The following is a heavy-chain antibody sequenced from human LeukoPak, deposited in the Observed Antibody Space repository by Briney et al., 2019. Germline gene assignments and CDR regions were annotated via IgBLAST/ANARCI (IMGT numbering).Heavy chain of an antibody. Sequence: SETLSLTCAVYGGSFSGYYWSWIRQPPGKGLEWIGEINHSGSTNYNPSLKSRVTISVDTSKNQFSLKLSSVTAADTAVYYCARGRGNLMRIAAAGRPARPYFDYWGQGTLVTVSS. D-gene: IGHD6-13*01. CDR1: GGSFSGYY. V-gene: IGHV4-34*01. CDR3: ARGRGNLMRIAAAGRPARPYFDY. J-gene: IGHJ4*02. CDR2: INHSGST.